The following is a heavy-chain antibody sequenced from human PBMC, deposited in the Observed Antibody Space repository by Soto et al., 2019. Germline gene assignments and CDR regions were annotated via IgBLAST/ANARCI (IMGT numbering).Heavy chain of an antibody. D-gene: IGHD6-19*01. Sequence: QAGGSLRLSCAASGFTFSNFGMHWVRQAPDKGLEWVSVILHDGAHQYYIDSVKGRFTVSRDNSKNTLYLQMNDLRAEDTAVYYCARGRLRRQWPRHGGQALDYWGQGTLVTVSS. CDR3: ARGRLRRQWPRHGGQALDY. CDR2: ILHDGAHQ. J-gene: IGHJ4*02. CDR1: GFTFSNFG. V-gene: IGHV3-30*03.